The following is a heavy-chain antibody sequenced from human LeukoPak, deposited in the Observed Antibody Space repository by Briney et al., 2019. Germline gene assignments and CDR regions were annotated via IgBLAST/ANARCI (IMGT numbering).Heavy chain of an antibody. CDR2: IDPSDSYT. Sequence: GESLKISCKGSGYSFTSYWISWVRQMPGKGLEWMGRIDPSDSYTNYSPSFQGHVTISADKPISTAYLQWSSLKASDTATYYCASVEGYGMDVWGKGTTVTVSS. J-gene: IGHJ6*04. CDR3: ASVEGYGMDV. D-gene: IGHD5-24*01. V-gene: IGHV5-10-1*01. CDR1: GYSFTSYW.